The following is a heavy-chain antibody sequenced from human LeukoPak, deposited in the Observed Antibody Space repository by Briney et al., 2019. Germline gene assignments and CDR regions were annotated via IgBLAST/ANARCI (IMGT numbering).Heavy chain of an antibody. CDR2: IKSKTDGGTT. D-gene: IGHD2-15*01. Sequence: PGGSLRLSCAASGFTFNNAWMSWVRQAPGKGLEWVGRIKSKTDGGTTDYAAPVKGRFTISRDDSKNTLYLQMNSLRAEDTAVYYCARGGQGGNWFDPWGQGTLVTVSS. CDR1: GFTFNNAW. J-gene: IGHJ5*02. V-gene: IGHV3-15*05. CDR3: ARGGQGGNWFDP.